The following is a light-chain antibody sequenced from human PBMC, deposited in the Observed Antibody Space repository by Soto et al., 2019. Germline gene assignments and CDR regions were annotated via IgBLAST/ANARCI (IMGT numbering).Light chain of an antibody. Sequence: QSVLTQPPSASGTPGQRISISCSGRTSNIGSNIVAWYQHLPGTAPKLLIYNNNQRPSGVPDRFFGSKSGSSASLAISGLQPDDESHYYRAAWDDTLNGLVFGGGTKLTVL. V-gene: IGLV1-44*01. CDR3: AAWDDTLNGLV. CDR2: NNN. J-gene: IGLJ3*02. CDR1: TSNIGSNI.